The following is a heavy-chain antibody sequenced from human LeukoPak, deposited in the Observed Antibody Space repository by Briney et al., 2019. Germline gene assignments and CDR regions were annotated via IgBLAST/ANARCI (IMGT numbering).Heavy chain of an antibody. J-gene: IGHJ4*02. CDR3: AKVQYYYDSSGYYYLDY. CDR2: INWNGGST. CDR1: GFTFDDYG. Sequence: GGSLRLSCAASGFTFDDYGMSWVRQAPGKGLEWVSGINWNGGSTGYADSVKGRFTISRDNAKNSLYLQMNSLRAEDTAVYYCAKVQYYYDSSGYYYLDYWGQGALVTVSS. V-gene: IGHV3-20*04. D-gene: IGHD3-22*01.